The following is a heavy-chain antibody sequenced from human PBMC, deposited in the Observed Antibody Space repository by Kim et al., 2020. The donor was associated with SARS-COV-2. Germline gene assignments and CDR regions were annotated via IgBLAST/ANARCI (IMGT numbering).Heavy chain of an antibody. J-gene: IGHJ6*02. Sequence: ASVKVSCKASGYTFTSYGISWVRQAPGQGLEWMGWISAYNGNTNYAQKLQGRVTMTTDTSTSTAYMELRSLRSDDTAVYYCARVSFNTYYYDSIYGMDVWGQGTTVTVSS. V-gene: IGHV1-18*01. CDR1: GYTFTSYG. D-gene: IGHD3-22*01. CDR2: ISAYNGNT. CDR3: ARVSFNTYYYDSIYGMDV.